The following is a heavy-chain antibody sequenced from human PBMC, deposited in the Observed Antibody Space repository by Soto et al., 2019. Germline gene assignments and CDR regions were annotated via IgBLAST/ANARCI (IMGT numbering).Heavy chain of an antibody. CDR1: GFTFSSYA. V-gene: IGHV3-30-3*01. J-gene: IGHJ4*02. CDR3: ASWGSGSYSLLPFDY. Sequence: QVQLVESGGGVVQPGRSLRLSCAASGFTFSSYAMHWVRQAPGKGLEWVAVISYDGSNKYYADSVKGRFTISRDNSXXTLYLQMNSLRAEDTAVYYCASWGSGSYSLLPFDYWGQGTLVTVSS. D-gene: IGHD1-26*01. CDR2: ISYDGSNK.